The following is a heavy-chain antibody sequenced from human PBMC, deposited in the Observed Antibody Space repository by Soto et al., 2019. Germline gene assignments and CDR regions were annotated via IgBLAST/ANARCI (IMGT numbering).Heavy chain of an antibody. D-gene: IGHD3-10*01. CDR2: IFPIFGIA. CDR3: SRAGTYYYGSVTYYYYGMDV. V-gene: IGHV1-69*13. Sequence: GTPVKVSCKASGGTFRSYGITWVRKAHGHGHERIGRIFPIFGIANYAQDFQGRVTITADESTSTAYMELSSLRSEDTAVYYCSRAGTYYYGSVTYYYYGMDVWGQGTTVTVSS. J-gene: IGHJ6*02. CDR1: GGTFRSYG.